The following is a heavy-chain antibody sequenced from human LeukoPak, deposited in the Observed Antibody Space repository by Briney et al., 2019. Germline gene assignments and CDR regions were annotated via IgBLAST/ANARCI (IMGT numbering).Heavy chain of an antibody. CDR2: ISAYNGNT. J-gene: IGHJ3*02. CDR3: ARDRGYHLDSRAFDI. CDR1: GYTFTSYG. Sequence: GASVKVSCKASGYTFTSYGISWVRQAPGQGLEWMGWISAYNGNTDHAQKFQGRLIMTTDTSTSTAYMELRSLRGDDTAVYYCARDRGYHLDSRAFDIWGQGTMVTVSS. D-gene: IGHD3-22*01. V-gene: IGHV1-18*01.